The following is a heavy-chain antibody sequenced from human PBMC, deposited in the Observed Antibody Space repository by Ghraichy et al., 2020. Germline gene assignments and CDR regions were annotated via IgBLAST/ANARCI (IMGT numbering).Heavy chain of an antibody. D-gene: IGHD1-26*01. CDR1: GFTFSSKY. CDR3: ARDVSGNYYVAYYAMDV. CDR2: IYSGGST. V-gene: IGHV3-53*01. Sequence: GGSLRLSCAASGFTFSSKYMTWVRQAPGKGLEWVSLIYSGGSTNYADSVKGRFTISRDHSKNTLYLQMNSLRAEDTAVYYCARDVSGNYYVAYYAMDVWGQGTTVTVSS. J-gene: IGHJ6*02.